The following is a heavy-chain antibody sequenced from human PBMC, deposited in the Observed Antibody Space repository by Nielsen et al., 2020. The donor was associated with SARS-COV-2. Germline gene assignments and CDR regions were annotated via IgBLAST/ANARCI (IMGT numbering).Heavy chain of an antibody. D-gene: IGHD4-17*01. J-gene: IGHJ3*02. CDR2: IYYNGNT. CDR1: GGSISDDY. CDR3: ARDYFGDYLDAFDI. V-gene: IGHV4-59*01. Sequence: SETLSLTCTVSGGSISDDYWSWIRQPPGRGLEWIGYIYYNGNTNYNPSLKSRVTISVDTSKKNFSLKLSSVTAADTAVYYCARDYFGDYLDAFDIWGQGTTVIVSS.